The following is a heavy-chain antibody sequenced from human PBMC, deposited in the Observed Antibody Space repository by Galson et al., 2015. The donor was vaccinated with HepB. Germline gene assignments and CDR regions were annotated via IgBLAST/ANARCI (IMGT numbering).Heavy chain of an antibody. Sequence: SLRLSCAASGFTFSSYAMHWVRQAPGKGLEYVSAISSNGGSTYYADSVKGRFTISRDNSKNTLYLQMSSLRAEDTAVYYCVKEEQLGGGAFDIWGQGTMVTVSS. V-gene: IGHV3-64D*06. J-gene: IGHJ3*02. CDR3: VKEEQLGGGAFDI. CDR2: ISSNGGST. D-gene: IGHD6-6*01. CDR1: GFTFSSYA.